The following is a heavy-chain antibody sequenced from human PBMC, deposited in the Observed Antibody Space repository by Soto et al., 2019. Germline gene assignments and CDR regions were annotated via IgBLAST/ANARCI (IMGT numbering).Heavy chain of an antibody. J-gene: IGHJ3*02. CDR3: AKDAYYYDSSGYDAFDI. V-gene: IGHV3-23*01. Sequence: EVQLLESGGGLVQPGGSLRLSCAASGFTFSSYAMSWVRQAPGKGLEWVSAISGSGGSTYYADSVKGRFTISRDNSKNTLYLQMNSLRAEDTAVHYCAKDAYYYDSSGYDAFDIWGQGTMVTVSS. CDR2: ISGSGGST. D-gene: IGHD3-22*01. CDR1: GFTFSSYA.